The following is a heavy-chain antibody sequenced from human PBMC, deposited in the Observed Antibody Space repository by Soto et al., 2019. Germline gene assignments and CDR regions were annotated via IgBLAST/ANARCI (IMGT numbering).Heavy chain of an antibody. CDR2: IWYDGSNK. Sequence: PGGSLRLSCAASGFTFSSYGMHWVRQAPGKGLEWVAVIWYDGSNKYYADSVKGRFTISRDNSKNTLYLQMNSLRAEDTAVYYCARDAVASAPYYYDSSGYYFGWFDPWGQGTLVTVSS. CDR3: ARDAVASAPYYYDSSGYYFGWFDP. J-gene: IGHJ5*02. CDR1: GFTFSSYG. V-gene: IGHV3-33*01. D-gene: IGHD3-22*01.